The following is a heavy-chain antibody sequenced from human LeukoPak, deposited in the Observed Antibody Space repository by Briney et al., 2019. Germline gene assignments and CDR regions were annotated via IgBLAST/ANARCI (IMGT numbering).Heavy chain of an antibody. V-gene: IGHV1-69*02. D-gene: IGHD2-2*01. CDR3: AVGGQLLFNWFDP. J-gene: IGHJ5*02. CDR2: IIPILGIA. Sequence: ASVKVSCKASGGTFSSYTISWVRQAPGQGREWMGRIIPILGIANYAKKFQGRVTTTADKSTSTAYMELSSLRSEDTAVYYCAVGGQLLFNWFDPWGQGTRVTVSS. CDR1: GGTFSSYT.